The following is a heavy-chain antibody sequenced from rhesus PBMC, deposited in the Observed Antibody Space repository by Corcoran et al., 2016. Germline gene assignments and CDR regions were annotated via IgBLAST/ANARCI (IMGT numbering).Heavy chain of an antibody. CDR3: AKIDLR. V-gene: IGHV3-14*01. Sequence: EVQLVESGGGLAKPGGSLRLSCVASGFTFISFWMHWVRQAPGKGREWISTSNSGSDSKYYADSGKGKFTISRENAKNTLYLQMNSLRAEDTAVYYWAKIDLRWGQGVLVTVSS. D-gene: IGHD2-15*01. CDR2: SNSGSDSK. J-gene: IGHJ4*01. CDR1: GFTFISFW.